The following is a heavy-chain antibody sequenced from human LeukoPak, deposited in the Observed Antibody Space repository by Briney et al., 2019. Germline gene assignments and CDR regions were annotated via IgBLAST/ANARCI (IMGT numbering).Heavy chain of an antibody. J-gene: IGHJ6*02. V-gene: IGHV4-59*08. CDR3: ARLSSGYCSSTSRYYGMDV. CDR1: GGSISSYY. D-gene: IGHD2-2*01. CDR2: IYYSGST. Sequence: SETLSLTCTVSGGSISSYYWSWIRQPPGKGLEWIGYIYYSGSTNYNPSLKSRVTISVDTSKNQFSLKLSSVTAADTAVYYCARLSSGYCSSTSRYYGMDVWGQGTTVTVSS.